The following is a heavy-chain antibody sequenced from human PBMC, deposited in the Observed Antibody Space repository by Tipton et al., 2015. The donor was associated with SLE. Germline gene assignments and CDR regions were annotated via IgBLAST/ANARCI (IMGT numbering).Heavy chain of an antibody. J-gene: IGHJ4*02. Sequence: GSLRLSCAASGFTFEDYGLSWVRQAPGKGLEWVANINEYGSEKHYVDSVKDRLTISRDNAKNSLYLQMNSLRDEDTAVYYCARGKYYFDYWGQGALVTVSS. CDR2: INEYGSEK. V-gene: IGHV3-7*01. D-gene: IGHD2/OR15-2a*01. CDR1: GFTFEDYG. CDR3: ARGKYYFDY.